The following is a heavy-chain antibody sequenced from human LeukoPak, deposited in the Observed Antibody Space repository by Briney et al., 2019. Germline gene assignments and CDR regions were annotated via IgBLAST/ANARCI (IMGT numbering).Heavy chain of an antibody. V-gene: IGHV4-4*07. CDR3: ATERRITGTTLKARYWEFDP. J-gene: IGHJ5*02. CDR1: GGSISSHY. D-gene: IGHD1-20*01. Sequence: PSETLSLTCTVSGGSISSHYWSWIRQPAGKGLEWIGRIYTSGSPNYNPSLKGRVTMSVDTSKNQFSLKLSSVTAADTAVYYCATERRITGTTLKARYWEFDPWGQGTLVTVSS. CDR2: IYTSGSP.